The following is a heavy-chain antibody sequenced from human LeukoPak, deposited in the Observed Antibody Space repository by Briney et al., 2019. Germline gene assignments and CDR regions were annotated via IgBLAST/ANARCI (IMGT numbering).Heavy chain of an antibody. CDR1: GYTFTSYD. CDR3: ARGILTRGDY. CDR2: MNPNSGNT. Sequence: ASVKVSCKASGYTFTSYDIYWGRQGTGQGLEWMGWMNPNSGNTGYAQKFQGRVTMTRNTSISTAYMELSSLRSEDTAVYYCARGILTRGDYWGQGTLVTVSS. D-gene: IGHD3-10*01. J-gene: IGHJ4*02. V-gene: IGHV1-8*01.